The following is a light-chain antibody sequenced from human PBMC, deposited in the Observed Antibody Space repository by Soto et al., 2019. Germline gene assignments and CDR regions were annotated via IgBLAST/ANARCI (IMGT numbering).Light chain of an antibody. Sequence: QSVLTQPASVSGSPGQSITISCTGTSSDVGGYNYVSWFQHHPGKAPKLIIYEVPYRPSGVSNRFSGSKSGDTASLTISGLQAEDEADYYCSSFTNTITRYAFGTGTKV. V-gene: IGLV2-14*01. CDR2: EVP. CDR3: SSFTNTITRYA. J-gene: IGLJ1*01. CDR1: SSDVGGYNY.